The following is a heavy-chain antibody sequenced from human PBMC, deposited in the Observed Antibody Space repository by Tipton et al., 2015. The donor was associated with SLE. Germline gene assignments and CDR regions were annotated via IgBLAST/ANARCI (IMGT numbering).Heavy chain of an antibody. CDR2: ISASGGRT. Sequence: SLRLSCAASGFMFSNYGMNWVRQAPGKGLEWVSSISASGGRTYYADSVKGRFTISRDNSKNMVNLQMNSLRGEDTAVYYCAKDLIRSRQVVYYYYGVDVWGQGTTVTVSS. CDR3: AKDLIRSRQVVYYYYGVDV. CDR1: GFMFSNYG. V-gene: IGHV3-23*01. J-gene: IGHJ6*02. D-gene: IGHD2-21*01.